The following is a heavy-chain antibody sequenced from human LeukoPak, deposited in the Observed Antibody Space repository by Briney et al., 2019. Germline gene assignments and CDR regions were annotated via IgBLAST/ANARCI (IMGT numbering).Heavy chain of an antibody. CDR3: TTDPGAAAGTAYYYYMDV. Sequence: PGGSLRLSCEASGFTFTNAWMSWVRQAPGKGLEWVGRIKSKTDGGTTDYAAPVKGRFTISRDDSKNTLYLQMNSLKTEDTAVYYCTTDPGAAAGTAYYYYMDVWGKGTTVTVSS. CDR1: GFTFTNAW. V-gene: IGHV3-15*01. CDR2: IKSKTDGGTT. J-gene: IGHJ6*03. D-gene: IGHD6-13*01.